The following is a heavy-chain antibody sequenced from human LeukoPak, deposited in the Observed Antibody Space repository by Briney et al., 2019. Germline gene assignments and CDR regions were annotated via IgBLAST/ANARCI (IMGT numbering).Heavy chain of an antibody. CDR1: GGSFSGYY. CDR2: INHSGST. V-gene: IGHV4-34*01. CDR3: ARGRSHITIFGVPPGLFDY. J-gene: IGHJ4*02. D-gene: IGHD3-3*01. Sequence: SETLSLTCAVYGGSFSGYYWSWIRQPPGKGLEWIGEINHSGSTNYNPSLKSRVTISVDTSKNQFSLKLSSVTAADTAVYYCARGRSHITIFGVPPGLFDYWAQGTLVTVSS.